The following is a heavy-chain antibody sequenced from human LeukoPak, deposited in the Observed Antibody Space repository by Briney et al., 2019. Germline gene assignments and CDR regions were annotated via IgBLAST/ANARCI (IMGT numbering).Heavy chain of an antibody. Sequence: GASVKVSCKASGYTFTGYYMHWVGPPPGQGLEWMGWINPNSGGTNYAQKFQGRVTMTRDTSISTAYMELSRLRSDDTAVYYCARGGLPSGATYYFDYWGQGTLVTVSS. CDR3: ARGGLPSGATYYFDY. D-gene: IGHD1-26*01. J-gene: IGHJ4*02. CDR1: GYTFTGYY. CDR2: INPNSGGT. V-gene: IGHV1-2*02.